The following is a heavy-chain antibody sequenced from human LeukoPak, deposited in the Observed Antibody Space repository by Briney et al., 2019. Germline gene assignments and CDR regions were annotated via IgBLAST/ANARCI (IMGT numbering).Heavy chain of an antibody. V-gene: IGHV1-2*06. CDR3: ARESSVTLVPAEDNYYYYYMDV. J-gene: IGHJ6*03. Sequence: ASVKVSCKASGYTFTGHYMHWVRQAPGQGLEWMGRINPNSGGTNYAQKFQGRVTMTRDTSISTAYMELSRLRSDDTAVYYCARESSVTLVPAEDNYYYYYMDVWGKGTTVTVSS. D-gene: IGHD2-2*01. CDR2: INPNSGGT. CDR1: GYTFTGHY.